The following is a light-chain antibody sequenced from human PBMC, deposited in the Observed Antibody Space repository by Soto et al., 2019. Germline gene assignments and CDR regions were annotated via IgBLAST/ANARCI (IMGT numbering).Light chain of an antibody. CDR3: QQYNSYSHT. Sequence: DIQMTQSPSTLSASVGDRVTITCRASQSISSWLAWYQQKPGKAPKLLIYKASSLESGVPSRFSCSGSGTEFTLTISSLQPDDFATYYGQQYNSYSHTFGQGTKVEIK. CDR2: KAS. J-gene: IGKJ1*01. CDR1: QSISSW. V-gene: IGKV1-5*03.